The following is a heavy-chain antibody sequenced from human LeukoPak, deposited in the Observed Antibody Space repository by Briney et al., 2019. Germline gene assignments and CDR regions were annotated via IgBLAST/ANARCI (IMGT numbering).Heavy chain of an antibody. D-gene: IGHD1-7*01. Sequence: GGSLRLSCAASGFTSDDYGMSWVRQAPGKGLEWVSGIHRNGGSTGYADSVKGRFTISRDNAKNSLYLQMNSLRAENTALYHCARGNSNFDYWGQGTLVTVSS. V-gene: IGHV3-20*01. CDR3: ARGNSNFDY. CDR2: IHRNGGST. J-gene: IGHJ4*02. CDR1: GFTSDDYG.